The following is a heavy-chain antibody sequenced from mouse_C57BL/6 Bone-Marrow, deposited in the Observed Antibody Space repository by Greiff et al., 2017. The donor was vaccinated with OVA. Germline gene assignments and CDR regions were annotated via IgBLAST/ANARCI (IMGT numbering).Heavy chain of an antibody. J-gene: IGHJ1*03. D-gene: IGHD1-1*02. CDR1: GFNIKDDY. CDR2: IDPENGDT. V-gene: IGHV14-4*01. CDR3: TTSGWYWYCDV. Sequence: VQLQQSGAELVRPGASVKLSCTASGFNIKDDYMHWVKQRPEQGLEWIGWIDPENGDTEYASKFQGKATITADTSSNTAYLQLSSLTSEDTAVYYCTTSGWYWYCDVWGTGTTVTVSS.